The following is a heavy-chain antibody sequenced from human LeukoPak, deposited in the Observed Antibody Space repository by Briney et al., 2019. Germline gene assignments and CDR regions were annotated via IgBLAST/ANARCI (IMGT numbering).Heavy chain of an antibody. CDR3: AKARYDILTGYIDY. Sequence: GGSLRLSCAASGFTFSSYSMNWVRQAPGKGLEWVSSISSSSSYIYYADSVKGRFTISRDNAKNSLYLQMNSLRAEDTALYYCAKARYDILTGYIDYWGQGTLVTVSS. CDR2: ISSSSSYI. V-gene: IGHV3-21*04. D-gene: IGHD3-9*01. CDR1: GFTFSSYS. J-gene: IGHJ4*02.